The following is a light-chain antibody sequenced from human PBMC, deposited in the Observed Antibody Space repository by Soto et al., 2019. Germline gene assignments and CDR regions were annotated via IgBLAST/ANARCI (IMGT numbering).Light chain of an antibody. Sequence: DIQLTQSPSFLSASVGDRVTITCRASQGISSYLAWYQQKPGKAPKLLIYAASTLQSGVPSRFSGSGSGTEFTLTISSLQPEEFATYYCQQLISYPAITLGQGTRLEIK. V-gene: IGKV1-9*01. CDR3: QQLISYPAIT. CDR2: AAS. J-gene: IGKJ5*01. CDR1: QGISSY.